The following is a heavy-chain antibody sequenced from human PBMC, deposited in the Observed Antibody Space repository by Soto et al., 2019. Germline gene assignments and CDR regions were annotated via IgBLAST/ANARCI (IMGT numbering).Heavy chain of an antibody. CDR1: GFTFSSSA. J-gene: IGHJ4*02. V-gene: IGHV3-23*01. D-gene: IGHD5-12*01. CDR2: ITGSGVNR. CDR3: ARHPSGYIGNSGY. Sequence: PGGSLRLSCAASGFTFSSSAMSWVRQAPGKGLEWVSTITGSGVNRYHADSVQGRFTISRDNSKDTLYLQMNSLRAEDTALYYCARHPSGYIGNSGYWGQGTLVTVSS.